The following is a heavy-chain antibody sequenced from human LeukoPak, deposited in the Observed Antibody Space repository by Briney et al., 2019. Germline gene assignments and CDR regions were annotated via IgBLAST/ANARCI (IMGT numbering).Heavy chain of an antibody. CDR2: INHSGRT. CDR1: GGSFIGYF. CDR3: ARSGWYGAFDI. D-gene: IGHD6-19*01. Sequence: SETLSLTCGVSGGSFIGYFWTWIRQSPGKGPEWIGDINHSGRTNYNPSLKSRVTIPVDTSKNQFSLKLSSVTAADTAVYYCARSGWYGAFDIWGQGTMVTVSS. V-gene: IGHV4-34*01. J-gene: IGHJ3*02.